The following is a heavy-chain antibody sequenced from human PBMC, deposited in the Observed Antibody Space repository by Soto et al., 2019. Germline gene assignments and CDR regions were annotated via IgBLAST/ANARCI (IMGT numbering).Heavy chain of an antibody. D-gene: IGHD3-3*01. Sequence: SETLSLTCTVSGGSISSYYWSWIRQPPGKGLEWIGYIYYSGSTNYNPSLKSRVTISVDTSKNQFSLKLSSVTAADTAVYYCARGRPDLITIFGVVIIGPCDYWGQGTLVTVS. CDR3: ARGRPDLITIFGVVIIGPCDY. J-gene: IGHJ4*02. CDR2: IYYSGST. CDR1: GGSISSYY. V-gene: IGHV4-59*01.